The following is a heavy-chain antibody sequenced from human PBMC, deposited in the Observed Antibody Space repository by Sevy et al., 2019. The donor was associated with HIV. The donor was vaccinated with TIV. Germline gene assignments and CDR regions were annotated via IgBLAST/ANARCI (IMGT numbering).Heavy chain of an antibody. Sequence: ASAKVSCKVSGYIFTELSMHWVRQAPGKGLELMGGFDPEDGETIYAQKFQGRVTMTEDTSTDTAYMDLSSLRSEDTAVYYCATDSVLLKGRYYDSSGYYLHYWGQGTLVTVSS. J-gene: IGHJ4*02. CDR3: ATDSVLLKGRYYDSSGYYLHY. V-gene: IGHV1-24*01. CDR1: GYIFTELS. CDR2: FDPEDGET. D-gene: IGHD3-22*01.